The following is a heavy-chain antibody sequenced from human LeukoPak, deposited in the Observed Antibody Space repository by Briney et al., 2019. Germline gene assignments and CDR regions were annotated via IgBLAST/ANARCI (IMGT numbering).Heavy chain of an antibody. CDR2: FSASGGTT. CDR3: AKANYSGSYYFDS. V-gene: IGHV3-23*01. J-gene: IGHJ4*02. Sequence: PGGSLRLSCAASGFTFSRSAMNWVRDAPGKGLEWVSSFSASGGTTYYADSVKGRFTISRDNSKNTLSVQMNSLRAEDTAVYYCAKANYSGSYYFDSWGQGTLVTVSS. D-gene: IGHD1-26*01. CDR1: GFTFSRSA.